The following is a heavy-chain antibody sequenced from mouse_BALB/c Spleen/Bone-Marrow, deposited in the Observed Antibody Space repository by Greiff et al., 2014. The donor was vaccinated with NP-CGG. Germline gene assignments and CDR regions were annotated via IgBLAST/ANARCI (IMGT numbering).Heavy chain of an antibody. J-gene: IGHJ2*01. CDR1: GFSLTDYG. Sequence: VMLVESGPGLVAPSQSLSITCTVSGFSLTDYGVSWIRQPPGKGLEWLGVIWGGGITYYNSTLKSRLSISKDNSKSQVFLKMNSLQTDDTAMCCCAKHDTTVVLDYWGQGTTLTVSS. CDR3: AKHDTTVVLDY. D-gene: IGHD1-1*01. V-gene: IGHV2-6-5*01. CDR2: IWGGGIT.